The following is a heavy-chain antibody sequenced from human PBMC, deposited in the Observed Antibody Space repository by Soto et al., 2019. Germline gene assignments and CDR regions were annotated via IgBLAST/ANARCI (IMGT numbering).Heavy chain of an antibody. Sequence: AGGSLRLPCAASGFTLNYYWMHWVRQAPGQGLVWVSHIHSDGSTTTYADSVEGRFTISRDNAKNTLYLQMNSLRAEDTAVYYCVRGDKGGFDLWGQGTTVTVSS. CDR2: IHSDGSTT. D-gene: IGHD2-21*02. J-gene: IGHJ3*01. V-gene: IGHV3-74*01. CDR3: VRGDKGGFDL. CDR1: GFTLNYYW.